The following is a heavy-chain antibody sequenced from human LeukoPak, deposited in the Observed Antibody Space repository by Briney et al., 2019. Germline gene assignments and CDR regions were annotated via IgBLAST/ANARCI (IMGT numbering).Heavy chain of an antibody. CDR3: ARVCTNGVFLRNNWFDP. CDR2: IYYSGST. Sequence: PSETLSLTCTVSGGSISSSSYYWGWIRQPPGKGLECIGSIYYSGSTYYNPSLKSRVAVSVDTSKNQFSLRLSSVTAADTAVYYCARVCTNGVFLRNNWFDPWGQGTLVTVSS. J-gene: IGHJ5*02. CDR1: GGSISSSSYY. V-gene: IGHV4-39*01. D-gene: IGHD2-8*01.